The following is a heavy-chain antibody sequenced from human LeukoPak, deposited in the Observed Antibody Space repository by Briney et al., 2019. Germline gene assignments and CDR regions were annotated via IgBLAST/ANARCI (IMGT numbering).Heavy chain of an antibody. J-gene: IGHJ4*02. V-gene: IGHV4-34*01. CDR3: ARKLLWFGELSNFDY. D-gene: IGHD3-10*01. Sequence: SETLSLTCAVYGGSFSGYYWSWIRQPPGKGLEWIGEINHSGSTNYNPSLKSRVTISVDTSKNQFSLKLSSVTAADTAVYYCARKLLWFGELSNFDYWGQGTLVTVSS. CDR1: GGSFSGYY. CDR2: INHSGST.